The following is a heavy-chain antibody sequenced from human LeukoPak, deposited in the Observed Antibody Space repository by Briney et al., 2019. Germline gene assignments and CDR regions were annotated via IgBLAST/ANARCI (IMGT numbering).Heavy chain of an antibody. V-gene: IGHV4-30-2*01. J-gene: IGHJ5*02. Sequence: HSETLSLTCAVSGGSISSGGYSWSWIRQPPGKGLEWIGYIYHSGSTYYNPSLKSRVTISVDRSKNQFSLKLSSVTAADTAAYYCARSITRNWFDPWGQGTPVTVSS. CDR3: ARSITRNWFDP. CDR1: GGSISSGGYS. D-gene: IGHD3-10*01. CDR2: IYHSGST.